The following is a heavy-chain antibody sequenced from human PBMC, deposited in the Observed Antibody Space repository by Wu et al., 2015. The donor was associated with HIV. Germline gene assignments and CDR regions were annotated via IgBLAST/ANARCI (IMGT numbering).Heavy chain of an antibody. CDR1: GYTFTAYY. CDR2: INPASGST. CDR3: ARDAAPVTTEFDY. Sequence: VQLVQSGAEVKKPGASVKVSCKASGYTFTAYYMHWVRQAPGHELEWMGWINPASGSTIYSEHFEGRITVTRDTSINTAYLELNTLRSGDTAVYFCARDAAPVTTEFDYWGQGTLVTVSS. D-gene: IGHD1-1*01. V-gene: IGHV1-2*02. J-gene: IGHJ4*02.